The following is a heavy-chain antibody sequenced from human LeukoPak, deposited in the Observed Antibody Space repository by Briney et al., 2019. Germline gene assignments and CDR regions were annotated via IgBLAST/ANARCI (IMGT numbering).Heavy chain of an antibody. D-gene: IGHD6-19*01. CDR1: GVSISSYY. J-gene: IGHJ4*02. CDR2: IYYSGST. V-gene: IGHV4-59*12. Sequence: SETLSLTCTVSGVSISSYYWSWIRQPPGKGLEWIGYIYYSGSTNYNPSLKSRVTISVDTSKNQFSLKLSSVTAADTAVYYCARNELPGYSSGWYDYWGQGTLVTVSS. CDR3: ARNELPGYSSGWYDY.